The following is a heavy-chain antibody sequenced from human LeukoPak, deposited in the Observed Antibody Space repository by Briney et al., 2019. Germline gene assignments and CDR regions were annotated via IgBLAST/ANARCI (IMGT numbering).Heavy chain of an antibody. J-gene: IGHJ4*02. CDR1: GFTVGSNY. Sequence: PGGSLRLSCVASGFTVGSNYMSWVRQAPGKGLEWVSVIYSGGSTYYADSVRGRFTVSRDNSKNTLYLRMNSLRAEDTAMYYCTRDTKNWGQGTLVTVSS. CDR3: TRDTKN. CDR2: IYSGGST. D-gene: IGHD1-1*01. V-gene: IGHV3-53*01.